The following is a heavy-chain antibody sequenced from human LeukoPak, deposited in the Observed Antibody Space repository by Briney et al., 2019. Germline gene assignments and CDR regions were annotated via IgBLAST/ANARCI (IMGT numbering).Heavy chain of an antibody. CDR1: GFTFSTYW. D-gene: IGHD1-26*01. J-gene: IGHJ4*02. CDR2: IKQDGSET. V-gene: IGHV3-7*01. Sequence: GGSLRLSCAASGFTFSTYWMTWLRQAPGKGLEWVDNIKQDGSETYHVDSVKGRFTISRDNAKNSLYLQMNSLRAEDTAVYYCARHTGTYFNYWGQGTLVTVSS. CDR3: ARHTGTYFNY.